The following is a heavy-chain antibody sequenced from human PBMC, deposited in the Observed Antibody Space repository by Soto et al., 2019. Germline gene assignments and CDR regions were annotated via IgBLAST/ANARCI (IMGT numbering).Heavy chain of an antibody. Sequence: QVQLQESGPGLVKPSETLSLTCTVSGGSISSYYWSWIRQPPGKGLEWIGYIYYSGSTNYNPSLKGRVNISVETSKNQFSLKLSSVTAADTAVYYCARGAAAGDYWGQGTLVTVSS. V-gene: IGHV4-59*01. J-gene: IGHJ4*02. D-gene: IGHD6-13*01. CDR2: IYYSGST. CDR1: GGSISSYY. CDR3: ARGAAAGDY.